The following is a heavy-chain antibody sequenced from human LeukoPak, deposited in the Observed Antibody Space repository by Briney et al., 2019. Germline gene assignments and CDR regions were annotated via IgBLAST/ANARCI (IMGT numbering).Heavy chain of an antibody. Sequence: GASVKVSCTASGGTFSSYAISWVRQAPGQGLEWMGGIIPIFGTANYAQKFQGRVTITADESTSTAYMELSSLRSEDTAVYYCARVRGFGELFGYFDYWGQGTLVTVSS. D-gene: IGHD3-10*01. CDR3: ARVRGFGELFGYFDY. J-gene: IGHJ4*02. CDR1: GGTFSSYA. CDR2: IIPIFGTA. V-gene: IGHV1-69*13.